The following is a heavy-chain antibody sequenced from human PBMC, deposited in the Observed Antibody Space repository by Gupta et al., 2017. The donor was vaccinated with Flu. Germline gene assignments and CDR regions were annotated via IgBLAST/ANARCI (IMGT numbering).Heavy chain of an antibody. CDR2: IWYDGSNK. CDR1: GFTFSSSG. D-gene: IGHD4-17*01. CDR3: ARDRRMYGDYFSDY. J-gene: IGHJ4*02. V-gene: IGHV3-33*01. Sequence: QVQLVESGGGVVQPGRSLRLSCAASGFTFSSSGMHWVRQAPGKGLEWVAVIWYDGSNKYYADSVKGRFTISRDNSKNTLYLQMNSLRAEDTAVYYCARDRRMYGDYFSDYWGQGTLVTVSS.